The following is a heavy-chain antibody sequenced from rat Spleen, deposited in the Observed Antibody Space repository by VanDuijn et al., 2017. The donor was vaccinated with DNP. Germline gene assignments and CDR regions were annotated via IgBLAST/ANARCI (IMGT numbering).Heavy chain of an antibody. D-gene: IGHD4-3*01. CDR3: IRWNSGHFDY. V-gene: IGHV5-22*01. Sequence: EVHLVESGGGLVQPGRSLKLSCAASGFTFSDYNMAWVRQAPKKGLEWVAYIGSAAYAPYYGDSVKGRFTISRDNAKSTLYLQMNSLRSEDMATYYCIRWNSGHFDYWGQGVMVTVSS. CDR2: IGSAAYAP. J-gene: IGHJ2*01. CDR1: GFTFSDYN.